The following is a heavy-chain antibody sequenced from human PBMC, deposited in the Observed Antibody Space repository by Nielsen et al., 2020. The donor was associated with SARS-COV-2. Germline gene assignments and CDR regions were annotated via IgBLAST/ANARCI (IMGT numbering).Heavy chain of an antibody. V-gene: IGHV4-34*01. Sequence: WIRQPPGKGLEWIGEINHSGRTNYNPSLKSRVTISVDTSTDQFSLKLSSVTAADTAVYYCARSRYGDSPRSYNWFDPWGQGTLVTVSS. D-gene: IGHD4-17*01. CDR3: ARSRYGDSPRSYNWFDP. CDR2: INHSGRT. J-gene: IGHJ5*02.